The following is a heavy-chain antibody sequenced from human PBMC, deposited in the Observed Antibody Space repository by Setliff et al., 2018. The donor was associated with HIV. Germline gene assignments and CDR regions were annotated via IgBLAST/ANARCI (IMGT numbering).Heavy chain of an antibody. D-gene: IGHD3-10*01. CDR2: INAGNGNT. CDR3: AREGLWFGDRGYYMDV. Sequence: GASVKVSCKASGYTFTTYAIHWVRQAPGQRLEFMGWINAGNGNTNYAQKFQGRVTMTTDTSTSTVYMELGSLISDDTAVYYCAREGLWFGDRGYYMDVWGTGTAVTVSS. CDR1: GYTFTTYA. V-gene: IGHV1-3*01. J-gene: IGHJ6*03.